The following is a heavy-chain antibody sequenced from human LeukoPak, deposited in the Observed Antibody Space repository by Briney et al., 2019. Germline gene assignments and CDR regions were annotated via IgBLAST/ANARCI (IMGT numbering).Heavy chain of an antibody. V-gene: IGHV3-15*01. CDR3: TTDRIGYCSSTSCYVDY. CDR2: IKSKTDGGTT. Sequence: GGSLRLSCAASGFTFSNAWMSWVRQAPGKGLEWVGRIKSKTDGGTTDYAAPVKGRFTISRDDSKNTLYLQMNSLKTEDTAVYYCTTDRIGYCSSTSCYVDYWGQGTLVTVSS. J-gene: IGHJ4*02. CDR1: GFTFSNAW. D-gene: IGHD2-2*01.